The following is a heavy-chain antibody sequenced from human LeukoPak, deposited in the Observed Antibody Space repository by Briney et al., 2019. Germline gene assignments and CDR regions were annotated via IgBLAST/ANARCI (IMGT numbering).Heavy chain of an antibody. J-gene: IGHJ4*02. Sequence: SETLSLTCTVSGGSLSSGSYYWSWIRQPAGKGPEWIGRIYTSGSTNYNPSLKSRVTISVDTPKNQFSLKLSSVTVADTAVYYCARDVCGYCSGGSCCSFDYWGQGTLVTVSS. V-gene: IGHV4-61*02. CDR2: IYTSGST. CDR1: GGSLSSGSYY. D-gene: IGHD2-15*01. CDR3: ARDVCGYCSGGSCCSFDY.